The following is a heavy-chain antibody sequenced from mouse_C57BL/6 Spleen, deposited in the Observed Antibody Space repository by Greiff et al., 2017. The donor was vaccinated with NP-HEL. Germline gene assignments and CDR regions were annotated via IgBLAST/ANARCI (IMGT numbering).Heavy chain of an antibody. V-gene: IGHV1-74*01. CDR1: GYTFTSYW. D-gene: IGHD2-5*01. CDR2: IHPSDSDT. J-gene: IGHJ3*01. Sequence: VQLQQPGAELVKPGASVKVSCKASGYTFTSYWMHWVKQRPGQGLEWIGRIHPSDSDTNYNQKFKGKATLTVDKSTSTAYMQLSSLTSEDSAVYYCAMGVYSNYVAYWGQGTLVTVSA. CDR3: AMGVYSNYVAY.